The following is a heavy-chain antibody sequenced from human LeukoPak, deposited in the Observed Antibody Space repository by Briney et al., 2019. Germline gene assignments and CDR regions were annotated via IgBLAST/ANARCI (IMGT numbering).Heavy chain of an antibody. CDR2: ISRSGST. D-gene: IGHD1-26*01. CDR1: DYSISSGYH. CDR3: ARGYIGNSGRYYYYYMDV. J-gene: IGHJ6*03. Sequence: SETLSLTCAVSDYSISSGYHWGWIRPPPEKGLEWSGSISRSGSTYYSPSLKGRVTMSVDSSKNEFSLNLSSVTAADTAVYYCARGYIGNSGRYYYYYMDVWGKGTTVTVSS. V-gene: IGHV4-38-2*01.